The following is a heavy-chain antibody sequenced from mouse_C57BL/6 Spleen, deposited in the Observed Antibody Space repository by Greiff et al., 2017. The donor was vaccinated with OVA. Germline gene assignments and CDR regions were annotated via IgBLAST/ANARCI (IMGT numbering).Heavy chain of an antibody. CDR1: GYTFTSYW. CDR3: ARGGVVATHWYFDV. Sequence: QVQLQQPGAELVKPGASVKLSCKASGYTFTSYWMHWVKQRPGRGREWIGRIDPNSGGKKYNEKFKSKATLPGDKPSSTASMQRSSLTSEDSAVYFCARGGVVATHWYFDVWGTGTTVTVSS. D-gene: IGHD1-1*01. V-gene: IGHV1-62-3*01. J-gene: IGHJ1*03. CDR2: IDPNSGGK.